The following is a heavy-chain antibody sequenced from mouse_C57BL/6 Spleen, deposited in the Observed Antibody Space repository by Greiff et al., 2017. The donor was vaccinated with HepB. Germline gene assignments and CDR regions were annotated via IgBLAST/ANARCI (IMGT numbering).Heavy chain of an antibody. Sequence: VQLQQSGAELVKPGASVKLSCKASGYTFTSYWMHWVKQRPGQGLEWIGMIHPNSGSTNYNEKFKSKATLTVDKSSSTAYMQLSSLTSEDSAVYYWASNPAYYSNYDYFDVWGTGTTVTVSS. D-gene: IGHD2-5*01. CDR3: ASNPAYYSNYDYFDV. V-gene: IGHV1-64*01. CDR2: IHPNSGST. CDR1: GYTFTSYW. J-gene: IGHJ1*03.